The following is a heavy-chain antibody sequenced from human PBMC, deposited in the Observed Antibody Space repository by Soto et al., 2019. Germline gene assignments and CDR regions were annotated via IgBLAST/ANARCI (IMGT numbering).Heavy chain of an antibody. D-gene: IGHD1-1*01. J-gene: IGHJ6*02. V-gene: IGHV3-21*01. CDR3: ARGKMEAGYYYYGMDV. CDR1: GFTFSSYS. Sequence: PGGSLRLSCPASGFTFSSYSMNWVRQAPGKGLEWVSSISSSSSYIYYADSVKGRFTISRDNAKNSLYLQMNSLRAEDTAVYYCARGKMEAGYYYYGMDVWGQGTTVTVSS. CDR2: ISSSSSYI.